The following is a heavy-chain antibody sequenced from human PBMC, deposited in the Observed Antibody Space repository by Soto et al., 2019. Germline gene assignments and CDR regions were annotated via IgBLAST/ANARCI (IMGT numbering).Heavy chain of an antibody. V-gene: IGHV4-59*01. D-gene: IGHD6-13*01. Sequence: QVQLQESGPRLVKPSETLSLTCTVSGGSMIAYYSNWMRQPPGKGLQWIGYTYYSGSTTYNPSLKSRVTISVDSSKNQFSLKLDSVTPADTAVYYCARVRGTAGKRYFDYWGPGTLVTVSS. J-gene: IGHJ4*02. CDR1: GGSMIAYY. CDR2: TYYSGST. CDR3: ARVRGTAGKRYFDY.